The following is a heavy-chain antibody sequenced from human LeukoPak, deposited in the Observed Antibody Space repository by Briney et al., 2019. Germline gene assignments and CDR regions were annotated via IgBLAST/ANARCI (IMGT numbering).Heavy chain of an antibody. D-gene: IGHD6-13*01. Sequence: GGSLRLSCAASGFTFSSYGMHWVRQAPGKGLEWVAVILSDGSKEFYTDSVKGRFTISRDNSKNTLYLQMNSLRAEDTAVYYCARDGESIAAAVDYYYYGMDVWGQGTTVTVSS. J-gene: IGHJ6*02. V-gene: IGHV3-30*19. CDR2: ILSDGSKE. CDR1: GFTFSSYG. CDR3: ARDGESIAAAVDYYYYGMDV.